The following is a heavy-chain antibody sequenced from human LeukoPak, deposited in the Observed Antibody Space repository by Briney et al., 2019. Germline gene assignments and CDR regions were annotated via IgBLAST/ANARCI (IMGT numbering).Heavy chain of an antibody. CDR3: ARNYYGSGSYSRLDS. V-gene: IGHV3-53*01. D-gene: IGHD3-10*01. J-gene: IGHJ4*02. Sequence: GGSLRLSCAASGFIVSSNDVTWVRQAPRKGLKWVSVTHSGGSTDYADSVKGRFTISRDHSKNTVFLHMNSLRAEDTALYYCARNYYGSGSYSRLDSWGQGTLVTVSS. CDR2: THSGGST. CDR1: GFIVSSND.